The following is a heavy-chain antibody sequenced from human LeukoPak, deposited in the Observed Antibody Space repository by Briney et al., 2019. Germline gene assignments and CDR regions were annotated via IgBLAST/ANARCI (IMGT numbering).Heavy chain of an antibody. CDR1: GYTFTTYW. J-gene: IGHJ4*02. CDR3: ARLYGVADY. CDR2: IYPSDSDT. Sequence: GESLKISCKGSGYTFTTYWIGWVRLMPGKGLEWMGIIYPSDSDTRYSPSFQGQVTISADKSISTAYLQWNSLKASDTAMYYCARLYGVADYWGQGTLVTVSS. D-gene: IGHD4-17*01. V-gene: IGHV5-51*01.